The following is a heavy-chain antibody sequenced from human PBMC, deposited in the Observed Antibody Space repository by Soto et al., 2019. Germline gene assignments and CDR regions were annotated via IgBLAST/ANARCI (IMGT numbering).Heavy chain of an antibody. J-gene: IGHJ6*02. Sequence: QVQLVQSGAEVKKPGSSVKVSCKASGGTFSSYAISWVRQAPGQGLEWMGGIIPIFGTANYAQKFQGRVTITADESTSTAYRELSSLRSEDTTVYYCASGSGVVPAARGNGMDVWGQGTTVTVSS. V-gene: IGHV1-69*01. CDR3: ASGSGVVPAARGNGMDV. CDR1: GGTFSSYA. CDR2: IIPIFGTA. D-gene: IGHD2-2*01.